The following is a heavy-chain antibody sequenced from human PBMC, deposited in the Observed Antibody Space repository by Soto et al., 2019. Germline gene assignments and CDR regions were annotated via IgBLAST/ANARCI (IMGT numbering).Heavy chain of an antibody. D-gene: IGHD3-9*01. J-gene: IGHJ4*01. Sequence: SETLSLTCTVSGGSISSYYWSWIRQPPGKGLEWIGYIYNSGSTNYNPSLKSRFTISVDTSKNKFSLKLSSVTAADTAVYYCARLGQDFDWLYFDYWGQGTLVTVSS. V-gene: IGHV4-59*08. CDR3: ARLGQDFDWLYFDY. CDR2: IYNSGST. CDR1: GGSISSYY.